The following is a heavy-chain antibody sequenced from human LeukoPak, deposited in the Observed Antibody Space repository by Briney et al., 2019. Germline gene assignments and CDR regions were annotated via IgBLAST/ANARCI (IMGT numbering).Heavy chain of an antibody. D-gene: IGHD2-2*01. V-gene: IGHV4-34*01. CDR1: GGSFSGYY. CDR3: ARGTWPAAIRWFDP. Sequence: SETLSLTCAVYGGSFSGYYWSRIRQPPGKGLEWIGEINHSGSTNYNPSLKSRVTISVDTSKNQFSLKLSSVTAADTAVYYCARGTWPAAIRWFDPWGQGTLDTVSS. J-gene: IGHJ5*02. CDR2: INHSGST.